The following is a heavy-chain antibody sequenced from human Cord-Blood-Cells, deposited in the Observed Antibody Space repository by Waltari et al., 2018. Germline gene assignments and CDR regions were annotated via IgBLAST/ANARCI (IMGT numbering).Heavy chain of an antibody. J-gene: IGHJ6*02. CDR3: ARDVPLVSTYYYYYYGMDV. D-gene: IGHD2-15*01. CDR1: GYTFTSYY. Sequence: QVQLVQSGAEVKKPGASVKVSCKASGYTFTSYYMHWVRQAPGQGLEWMGIINPSGGSTSYAQKFQGRVTMTRDTSTSTVYMELSSLRSEDTAVYYCARDVPLVSTYYYYYYGMDVWGQGTTVTVSS. V-gene: IGHV1-46*01. CDR2: INPSGGST.